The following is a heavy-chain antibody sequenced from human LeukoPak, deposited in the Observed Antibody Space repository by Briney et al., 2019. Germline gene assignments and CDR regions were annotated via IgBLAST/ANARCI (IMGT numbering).Heavy chain of an antibody. V-gene: IGHV4-30-4*08. CDR1: GGSISSGDYY. Sequence: PSQTLSLTCTVSGGSISSGDYYWSWIRQPPGKGLEWIGYIYYSGSTYYNPSLKSRVTISVDTSKNRFSLKLSSVTAADTAVYFCARDADSSGYYFSIWGQGTLVTVSS. J-gene: IGHJ4*02. CDR3: ARDADSSGYYFSI. D-gene: IGHD3-22*01. CDR2: IYYSGST.